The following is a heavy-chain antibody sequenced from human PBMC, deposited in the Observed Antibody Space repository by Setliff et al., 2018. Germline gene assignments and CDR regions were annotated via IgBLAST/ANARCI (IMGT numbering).Heavy chain of an antibody. V-gene: IGHV4-4*07. CDR1: GGSMGSYY. Sequence: SETLSLTCTVSGGSMGSYYWTWIRQSAGKGLEWTGRVYTTGSTAFNPSLNSRVTMSLDKSKNQFSLKLYSVTAADTAVYFCARVRITPYCMDVWGKGTTVTVS. CDR3: ARVRITPYCMDV. CDR2: VYTTGST. D-gene: IGHD3-10*01. J-gene: IGHJ6*03.